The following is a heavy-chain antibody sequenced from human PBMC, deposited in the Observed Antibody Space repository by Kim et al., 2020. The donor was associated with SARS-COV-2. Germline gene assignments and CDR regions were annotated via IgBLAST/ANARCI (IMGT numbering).Heavy chain of an antibody. D-gene: IGHD3-9*01. CDR3: ARAGCRIRLFDY. V-gene: IGHV3-74*01. CDR2: INSDGSST. Sequence: GGSLRLSCAASGFTFSSYWMHWVRQAPGKGLVWVSRINSDGSSTSYADSVKGRFTISRDNAKNTLYLQMNSLRAEDTAVYYCARAGCRIRLFDYWGQGTLVTVSS. J-gene: IGHJ4*02. CDR1: GFTFSSYW.